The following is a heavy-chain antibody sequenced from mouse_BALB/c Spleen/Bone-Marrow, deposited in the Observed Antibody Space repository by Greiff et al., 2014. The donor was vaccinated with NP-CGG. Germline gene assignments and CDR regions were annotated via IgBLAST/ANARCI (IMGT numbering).Heavy chain of an antibody. CDR3: ARWGITTGFAY. CDR2: IDPANGNT. D-gene: IGHD2-4*01. Sequence: DVQLQESGAELVKPGASVKLSCTASGFNIKDTYMHWVKQRPEQGLEWIGRIDPANGNTKYDPKFQGKATITADTSSNAAYLQRCSLTSEDTAVYYCARWGITTGFAYWGQGTLVTVSA. J-gene: IGHJ3*01. CDR1: GFNIKDTY. V-gene: IGHV14-3*02.